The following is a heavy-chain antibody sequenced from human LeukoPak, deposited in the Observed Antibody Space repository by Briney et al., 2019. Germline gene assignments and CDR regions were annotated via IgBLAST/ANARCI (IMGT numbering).Heavy chain of an antibody. V-gene: IGHV3-48*02. CDR3: ARAQTLFWEFDGFDI. Sequence: GGSLRLSCAASGFTFRSYSMNWVRQAPGRGLEWLSYISSGGSTIYYADSVKGRFTISRDNAENSVYLQMNSLRDEDTAVYSCARAQTLFWEFDGFDIWGRGTKVTVSS. CDR2: ISSGGSTI. J-gene: IGHJ3*02. CDR1: GFTFRSYS. D-gene: IGHD3-3*01.